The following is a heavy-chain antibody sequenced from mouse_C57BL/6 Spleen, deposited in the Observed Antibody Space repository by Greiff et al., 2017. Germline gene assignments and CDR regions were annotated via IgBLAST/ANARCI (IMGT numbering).Heavy chain of an antibody. CDR2: ISYDGSN. CDR3: ARDGYYEDFDY. V-gene: IGHV3-6*01. J-gene: IGHJ2*01. CDR1: GYSITSGYY. D-gene: IGHD2-3*01. Sequence: ESGPGLVKPSQSLSLTCSVTGYSITSGYYWNWIRQFPGNKLEWMGYISYDGSNNYNPSLKNRISITRDTSKNQFFLKLNSVTTEDTATYYCARDGYYEDFDYWGQGTTLTVSS.